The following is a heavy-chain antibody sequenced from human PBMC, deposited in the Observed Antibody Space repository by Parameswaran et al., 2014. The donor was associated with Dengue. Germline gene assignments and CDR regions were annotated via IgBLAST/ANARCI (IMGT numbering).Heavy chain of an antibody. V-gene: IGHV4-39*07. CDR2: IYYSGST. Sequence: WIRQPPGKGLEWIGSIYYSGSTYYNPSLKSRVTISVDTSKNQFSLKLSSVTAADTAVYYCARGGIYGDYDYWGQGTTVTVSS. J-gene: IGHJ4*03. D-gene: IGHD4-17*01. CDR3: ARGGIYGDYDY.